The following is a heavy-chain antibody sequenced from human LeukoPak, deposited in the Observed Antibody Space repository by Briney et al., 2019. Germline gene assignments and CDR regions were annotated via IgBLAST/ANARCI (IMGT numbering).Heavy chain of an antibody. CDR1: GGSISSGGYS. CDR3: ARTLAGSSWSYYCYYYGMDV. V-gene: IGHV4-30-2*01. Sequence: SQTLSLTCAVSGGSISSGGYSWSWIRQPPGKGLEWIGYIYHSGSTYYNPSLKSRVTISVDRSKNQFSLKLSSVTAADTAVYYCARTLAGSSWSYYCYYYGMDVWGQGTTVTVSS. J-gene: IGHJ6*02. D-gene: IGHD6-13*01. CDR2: IYHSGST.